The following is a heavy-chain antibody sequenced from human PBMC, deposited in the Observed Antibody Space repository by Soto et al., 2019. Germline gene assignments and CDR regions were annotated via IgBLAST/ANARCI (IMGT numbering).Heavy chain of an antibody. D-gene: IGHD2-15*01. CDR3: ARSPCGGSCHNNWFDP. V-gene: IGHV3-11*01. Sequence: GGSLRLSCAASGFTFSDYYMSWIRQAPGKGLEWVSYISSSGSTIYYADSVKGRFTISRDNAKNSLYLQMNSLRAEDTAVYYCARSPCGGSCHNNWFDPWGQGTLVTVSS. CDR2: ISSSGSTI. CDR1: GFTFSDYY. J-gene: IGHJ5*02.